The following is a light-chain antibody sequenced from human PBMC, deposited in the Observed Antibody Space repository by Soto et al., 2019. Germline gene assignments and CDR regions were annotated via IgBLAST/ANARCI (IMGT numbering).Light chain of an antibody. CDR3: QQYDNWPIT. J-gene: IGKJ5*01. CDR1: QSVSSN. V-gene: IGKV3-15*01. CDR2: GAS. Sequence: EIVMTQSPATLSVSPGERATLSCMASQSVSSNLAWYQQKPGQAPRLLIYGASTRATGIPARFSGSGSGTEFTLIISSLKSEDFAVFYCQQYDNWPITFGQGTRLEIK.